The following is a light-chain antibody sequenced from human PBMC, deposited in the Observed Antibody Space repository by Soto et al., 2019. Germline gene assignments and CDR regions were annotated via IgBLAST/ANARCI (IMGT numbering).Light chain of an antibody. CDR1: QNINTY. V-gene: IGKV1-39*01. Sequence: IQVTQSPSSLSASVGDRVTITCRASQNINTYLNWYRQKSGKAPDLLIFLASTLQTGVPSRFSGSGSGTNFSLTISGLQPDDFATYYCQQSFSNMVTFGGGSKVQI. J-gene: IGKJ4*01. CDR3: QQSFSNMVT. CDR2: LAS.